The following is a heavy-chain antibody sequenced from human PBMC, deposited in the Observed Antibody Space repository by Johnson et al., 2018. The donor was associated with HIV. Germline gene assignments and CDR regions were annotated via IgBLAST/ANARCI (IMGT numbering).Heavy chain of an antibody. J-gene: IGHJ3*02. CDR2: IYSGGST. Sequence: VQLVESGGNLVQPGGSLRLSCAASGFTVSSNYMTWVRQAPGKGLEWVSVIYSGGSTYYADSVKGRFIISRDNSKNTLRLKMNSLGVDDTAMYYWARGHHDSGDPLEDFDIWGQGTMVSVSS. V-gene: IGHV3-66*01. CDR3: ARGHHDSGDPLEDFDI. CDR1: GFTVSSNY. D-gene: IGHD3-22*01.